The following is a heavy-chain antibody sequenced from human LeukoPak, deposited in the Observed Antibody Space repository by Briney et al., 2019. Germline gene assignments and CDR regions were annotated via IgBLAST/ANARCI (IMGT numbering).Heavy chain of an antibody. CDR2: ISAYNGNT. V-gene: IGHV1-18*01. J-gene: IGHJ5*02. CDR3: ARDVCGSYANWFDP. D-gene: IGHD1-26*01. CDR1: GYTFTSYG. Sequence: GASVKVSCKASGYTFTSYGISWVRQAPGQGPEWMGWISAYNGNTNYAQKLQGRVTMTTDTSTSTAYMELRSLRSDDTAVYYCARDVCGSYANWFDPWGQGTLVTVSS.